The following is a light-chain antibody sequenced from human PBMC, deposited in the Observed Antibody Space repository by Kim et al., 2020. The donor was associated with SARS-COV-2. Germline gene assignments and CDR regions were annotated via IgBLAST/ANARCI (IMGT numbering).Light chain of an antibody. CDR2: DAS. CDR1: QDIRNY. CDR3: PQDDNLLT. V-gene: IGKV1-33*01. Sequence: DIQMTQSPSSLSASVGDRVTITCQASQDIRNYLNWYQQKPGKAPKLLIYDASNLETGVPSRFSGSGSWTDFTFTISSLQPEDIATYYCPQDDNLLTFGGGTKLEIK. J-gene: IGKJ4*01.